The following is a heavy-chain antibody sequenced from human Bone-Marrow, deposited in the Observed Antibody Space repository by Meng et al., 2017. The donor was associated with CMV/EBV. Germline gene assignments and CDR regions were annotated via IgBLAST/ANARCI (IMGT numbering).Heavy chain of an antibody. Sequence: YTFTSYYMHWVRQAPGQGLEWMGMINPSGGSTSYAQKFQGRVTMTRDTSTSTVYMELSSLRSEDTAVYYCARIRYSGSYWGSYYFDYWGQGTLVTVSS. V-gene: IGHV1-46*01. D-gene: IGHD1-26*01. CDR1: YTFTSYY. J-gene: IGHJ4*02. CDR2: INPSGGST. CDR3: ARIRYSGSYWGSYYFDY.